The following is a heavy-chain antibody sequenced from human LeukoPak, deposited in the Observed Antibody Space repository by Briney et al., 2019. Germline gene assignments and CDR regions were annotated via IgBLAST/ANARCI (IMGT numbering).Heavy chain of an antibody. D-gene: IGHD1-26*01. Sequence: SETLSLTCSVSGGSMSSDYWSWIRQSPGKGLEWIGRMFGNGGTNYSPSFQRRATMSVDTSTRRLSLRLNSVIAADTAVYYCARQTAKKWDLPGSFDSWGQGILVTVSS. V-gene: IGHV4-59*08. J-gene: IGHJ4*02. CDR1: GGSMSSDY. CDR3: ARQTAKKWDLPGSFDS. CDR2: MFGNGGT.